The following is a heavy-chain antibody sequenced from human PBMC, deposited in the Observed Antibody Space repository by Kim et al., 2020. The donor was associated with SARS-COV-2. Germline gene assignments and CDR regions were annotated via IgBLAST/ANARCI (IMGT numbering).Heavy chain of an antibody. Sequence: GGSLRLSCAASGFTFSSYWMSWVRQAPGKGLEGVANIKQDGSEKYYVDSVKGRFTISRDNAKNSLYLQMNSLRAEDTAVYYCARTVLLWFGELYLYYYGMDVWGQGTTVTVSS. CDR1: GFTFSSYW. V-gene: IGHV3-7*03. J-gene: IGHJ6*02. CDR2: IKQDGSEK. CDR3: ARTVLLWFGELYLYYYGMDV. D-gene: IGHD3-10*01.